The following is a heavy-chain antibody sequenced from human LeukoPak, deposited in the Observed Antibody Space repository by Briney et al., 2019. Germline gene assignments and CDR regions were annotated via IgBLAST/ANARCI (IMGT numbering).Heavy chain of an antibody. J-gene: IGHJ6*03. CDR1: GGSISSGGYY. CDR2: IYHSGST. V-gene: IGHV4-30-2*01. CDR3: ARIFNWNDVDMDV. Sequence: SETLSLTCTVSGGSISSGGYYWSWIRQPPGKGLEWIGYIYHSGSTYYNPSLKSRVTISVDRSKNQFSLKLSSVTAADTAVYYCARIFNWNDVDMDVWGKGTTVTVSS. D-gene: IGHD1-20*01.